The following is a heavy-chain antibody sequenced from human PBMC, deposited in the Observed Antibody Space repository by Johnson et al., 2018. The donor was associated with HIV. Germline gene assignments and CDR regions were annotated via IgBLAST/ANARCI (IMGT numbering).Heavy chain of an antibody. CDR1: GFTFRSYW. J-gene: IGHJ3*02. CDR3: AKDWSRTVGATLGPGAFDI. V-gene: IGHV3-33*06. CDR2: IWYDGSNK. D-gene: IGHD1-26*01. Sequence: QMLLVESGGGLVQPGGSLRLSCAVSGFTFRSYWMTWVRQAPGKGLEWVAVIWYDGSNKYYADSVKGRFTISRDNSKNTLYLQMNSLRAEDTAVYYCAKDWSRTVGATLGPGAFDIWGQGTMVAGSS.